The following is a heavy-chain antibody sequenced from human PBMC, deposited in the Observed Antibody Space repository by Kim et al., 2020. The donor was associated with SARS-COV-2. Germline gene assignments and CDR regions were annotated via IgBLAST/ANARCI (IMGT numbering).Heavy chain of an antibody. CDR1: GFTFSSYA. J-gene: IGHJ6*02. CDR3: AKDQYDFWSGYPTYYYYGMDV. Sequence: GGSLRLSCAASGFTFSSYAMSWVRQAPGKGLEWVSVIYSGGSSTYYADSVKGRFTISRDNSKNTLYLQMNSLRAEDTAVYYCAKDQYDFWSGYPTYYYYGMDVWGQGTTVTVSS. CDR2: IYSGGSST. D-gene: IGHD3-3*01. V-gene: IGHV3-23*03.